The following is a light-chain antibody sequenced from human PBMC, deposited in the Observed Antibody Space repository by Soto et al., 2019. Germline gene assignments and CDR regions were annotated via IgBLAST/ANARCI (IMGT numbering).Light chain of an antibody. Sequence: IQMTQSPSTLSGSVGDRVTITCRASQTISSWLAWYQQKPGKAPKLLIYKASTLKSGVPSRFSGSGSGTEFTLTISSLQPDDFATSYCQHYNSDSEAFGHGTKVELK. CDR3: QHYNSDSEA. CDR2: KAS. CDR1: QTISSW. V-gene: IGKV1-5*03. J-gene: IGKJ1*01.